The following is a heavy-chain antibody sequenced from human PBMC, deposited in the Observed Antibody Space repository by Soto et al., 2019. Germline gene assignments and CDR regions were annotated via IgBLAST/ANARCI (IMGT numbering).Heavy chain of an antibody. CDR1: GGSVTNSRYY. CDR2: HYYRGRS. D-gene: IGHD4-17*01. Sequence: SETLSLTCTVSGGSVTNSRYYWHWIRQSPGKGLEWIGSHYYRGRSYSKSSVKGRVTISVDTSKNRFSLSLNSVTASDAAAYFCVSQRTTVPTQAYFDYWGPGALVTVSS. V-gene: IGHV4-39*01. J-gene: IGHJ4*02. CDR3: VSQRTTVPTQAYFDY.